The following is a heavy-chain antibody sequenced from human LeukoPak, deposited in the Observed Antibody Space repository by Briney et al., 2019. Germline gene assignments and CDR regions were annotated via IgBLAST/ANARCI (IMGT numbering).Heavy chain of an antibody. V-gene: IGHV3-7*01. D-gene: IGHD6-19*01. J-gene: IGHJ5*02. CDR3: AGAPSSGWYPNWFDP. CDR1: GFTFSNTW. CDR2: IKQDGSEK. Sequence: GGSLRLSCGASGFTFSNTWMSWVRQAPGKGLEWVANIKQDGSEKFYVDSVKGRFTIPRDNAKNSLFLQMNSLRAEDTAAYYCAGAPSSGWYPNWFDPWGQGTLVAVSS.